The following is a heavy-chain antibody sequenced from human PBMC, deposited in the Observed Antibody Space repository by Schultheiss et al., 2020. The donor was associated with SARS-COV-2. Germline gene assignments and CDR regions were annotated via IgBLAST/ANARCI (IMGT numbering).Heavy chain of an antibody. CDR2: ISYTGTT. V-gene: IGHV4-59*01. CDR3: ARESRGGIGIDY. Sequence: GSLRLSCTVSGGSITSYYWTWIRQSPGKGLEWIGYISYTGTTKYSPSLKSRLAMSVDTSRNQISLKLSSVTAADTAVYYCARESRGGIGIDYWGQGTLVTVSS. CDR1: GGSITSYY. D-gene: IGHD3-10*01. J-gene: IGHJ4*02.